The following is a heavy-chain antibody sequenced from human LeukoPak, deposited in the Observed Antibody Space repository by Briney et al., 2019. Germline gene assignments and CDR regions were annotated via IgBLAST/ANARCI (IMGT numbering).Heavy chain of an antibody. J-gene: IGHJ6*02. CDR3: ARHPPPQLANDYYYYGMDV. Sequence: KIGESLKISCKGSGYIFTNYWIGWVRQMPGKGLEWMGIIYPGDSDTRYSPSFQGQVTFSADKSISTAYLQWSSLKASDTAMYYCARHPPPQLANDYYYYGMDVWGQGTTVTVSS. D-gene: IGHD1-1*01. V-gene: IGHV5-51*01. CDR1: GYIFTNYW. CDR2: IYPGDSDT.